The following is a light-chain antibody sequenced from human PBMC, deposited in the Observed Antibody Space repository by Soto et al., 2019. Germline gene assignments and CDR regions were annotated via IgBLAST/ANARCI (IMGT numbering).Light chain of an antibody. V-gene: IGKV3-15*01. CDR2: GAS. CDR1: QSVTTN. Sequence: EVVMTQSPATLSVSPGERATLSCRASQSVTTNMAWYQQKPGQAHRLLIYGASTRATGSPARFSGSGSGTDFTLTISSLQSEDFAVYYCQQYNNWPPWTFGQGTKVEIK. CDR3: QQYNNWPPWT. J-gene: IGKJ1*01.